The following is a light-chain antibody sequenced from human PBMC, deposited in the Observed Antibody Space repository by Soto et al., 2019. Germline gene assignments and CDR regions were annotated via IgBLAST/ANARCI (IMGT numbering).Light chain of an antibody. CDR2: DAS. Sequence: EIVLTQSPGTLSLSPGERATLSSRASQSVSGNYLVWYQQKRGQAPRLLIYDASNRATGIPDRFSGSGSGTDFTLTISRLEPEDFAVYYCQQYGGSPRTFGQGTKVEIK. CDR3: QQYGGSPRT. J-gene: IGKJ1*01. CDR1: QSVSGNY. V-gene: IGKV3-20*01.